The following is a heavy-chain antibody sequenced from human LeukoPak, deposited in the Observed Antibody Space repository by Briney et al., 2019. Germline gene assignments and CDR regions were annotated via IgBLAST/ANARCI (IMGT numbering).Heavy chain of an antibody. V-gene: IGHV5-51*01. CDR3: ARLSYYDILTGYYPHFDH. Sequence: GESLKISCKGSGYSFTSYWIGWVRQMPGKGLEWMGIIYPGDSDTRYSPSFQGQVTISVDKSITTAYLQWSSLKASDTAMYYCARLSYYDILTGYYPHFDHWGQGTLVTVSS. D-gene: IGHD3-9*01. J-gene: IGHJ4*02. CDR2: IYPGDSDT. CDR1: GYSFTSYW.